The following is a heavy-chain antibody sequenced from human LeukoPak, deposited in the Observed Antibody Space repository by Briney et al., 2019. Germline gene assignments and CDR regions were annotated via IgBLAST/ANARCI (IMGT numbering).Heavy chain of an antibody. V-gene: IGHV3-21*01. CDR1: GFTFSSYN. Sequence: GGSLRLSCAASGFTFSSYNMNWVRQAPGKGLEWVSSISSSSSYIYYADSVKGRFTISRDNAKNSLYLQMISLRAEDTAVYYCARDLSVGAKPGLGFDYWGQGTLVTVSS. CDR2: ISSSSSYI. CDR3: ARDLSVGAKPGLGFDY. D-gene: IGHD1-26*01. J-gene: IGHJ4*02.